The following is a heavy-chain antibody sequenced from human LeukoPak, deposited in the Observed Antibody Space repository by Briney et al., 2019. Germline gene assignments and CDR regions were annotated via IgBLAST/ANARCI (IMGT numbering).Heavy chain of an antibody. J-gene: IGHJ6*03. Sequence: GGSLRLSCTASGFTFSSYGMNWVRQAPGKGLERVSGITGRGENIYYAGSVKGRFTISRDNSKNTLYLQMNSLRAEDTAVYYCAKDSKIVGPTFRSYHYMDVWGKGTTVTVSS. D-gene: IGHD1-26*01. CDR1: GFTFSSYG. CDR3: AKDSKIVGPTFRSYHYMDV. V-gene: IGHV3-23*01. CDR2: ITGRGENI.